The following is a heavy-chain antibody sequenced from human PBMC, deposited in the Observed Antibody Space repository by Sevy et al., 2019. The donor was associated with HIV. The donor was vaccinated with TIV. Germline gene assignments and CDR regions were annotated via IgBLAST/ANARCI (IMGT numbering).Heavy chain of an antibody. Sequence: ASVKVSCKVSGYTLTELSMHWVRQAPGKGLEWMGGFDPEDGETIYAQKFQGRVTMTEDTSTNTAYMELSSLRSVDTAVYYCATERRPTYYYDSSGYYAHTFDYWGQGTLVTVSS. J-gene: IGHJ4*02. CDR1: GYTLTELS. D-gene: IGHD3-22*01. CDR2: FDPEDGET. CDR3: ATERRPTYYYDSSGYYAHTFDY. V-gene: IGHV1-24*01.